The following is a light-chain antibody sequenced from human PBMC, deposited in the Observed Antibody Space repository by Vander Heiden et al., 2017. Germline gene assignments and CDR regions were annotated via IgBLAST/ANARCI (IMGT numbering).Light chain of an antibody. V-gene: IGLV1-40*01. CDR2: GNS. CDR1: SSNIGAGYD. J-gene: IGLJ1*01. Sequence: QSVLTQPPSVSGAPGQRVTIACTVSSSNIGAGYDVHWYQQLPGTAPNLLIYGNSNRPSGVPDRFSGSKSGTSASLAITVLQAEDEADDYCQSYDSSLSGFYVFGTGTKVTVL. CDR3: QSYDSSLSGFYV.